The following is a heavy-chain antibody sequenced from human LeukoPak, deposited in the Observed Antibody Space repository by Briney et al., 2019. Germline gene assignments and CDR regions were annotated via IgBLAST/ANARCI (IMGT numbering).Heavy chain of an antibody. CDR3: ARGGFAYVYFDY. CDR2: IKGDGSEK. J-gene: IGHJ4*02. Sequence: PGGSLRLSCAASGFTFSAYWMRWVRQAPGKGLEWVAHIKGDGSEKYSVDSVKGRFTISRDNAKSSLYLQMNSLRAEDTALYYCARGGFAYVYFDYWGQGSLVTVSS. D-gene: IGHD2-8*01. V-gene: IGHV3-7*01. CDR1: GFTFSAYW.